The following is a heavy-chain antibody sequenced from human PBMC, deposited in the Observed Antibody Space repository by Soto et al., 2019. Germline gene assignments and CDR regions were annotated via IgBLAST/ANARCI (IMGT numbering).Heavy chain of an antibody. Sequence: GGSLRLSCTASGFTFGDYAMSWFRQAPGKGLEWVGFIRSRTYGETTEFAASVKGRFTISRDDSRSIAYLQMSSLKIEDTAVYYCANEQMLGAPNPFYFDFWGQGTLVTVSS. J-gene: IGHJ4*02. CDR1: GFTFGDYA. CDR3: ANEQMLGAPNPFYFDF. V-gene: IGHV3-49*03. CDR2: IRSRTYGETT. D-gene: IGHD1-26*01.